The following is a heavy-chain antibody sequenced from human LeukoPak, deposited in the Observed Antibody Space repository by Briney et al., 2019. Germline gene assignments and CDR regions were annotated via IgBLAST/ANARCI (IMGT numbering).Heavy chain of an antibody. D-gene: IGHD2-15*01. V-gene: IGHV4-38-2*02. CDR2: SGST. J-gene: IGHJ4*02. Sequence: SETLSLTCTVSGYSISSGYYWGWIRQPPGKGLEWIGSGSTYYNPSLKSRVTISVDTSKNQFSLKLSSVTAADTAVYYCAVHGSGYLDYWGQGTLVTVSS. CDR1: GYSISSGYY. CDR3: AVHGSGYLDY.